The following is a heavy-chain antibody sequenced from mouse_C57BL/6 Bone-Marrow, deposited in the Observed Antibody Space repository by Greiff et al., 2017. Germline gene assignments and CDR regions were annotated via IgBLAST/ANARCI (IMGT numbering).Heavy chain of an antibody. CDR3: ARLGYYGSSYFDY. CDR1: GFTFSSYG. Sequence: EVQLVESGGDLVQPGGSLNLSCAASGFTFSSYGMSWVRQTPDKRLEWVATISSGGSYTYYPDSVKGRFTISRDNAKNTLYLQMSSLKSEDTAMYYCARLGYYGSSYFDYWGQGTTLTVSS. J-gene: IGHJ2*01. D-gene: IGHD1-1*01. CDR2: ISSGGSYT. V-gene: IGHV5-6*01.